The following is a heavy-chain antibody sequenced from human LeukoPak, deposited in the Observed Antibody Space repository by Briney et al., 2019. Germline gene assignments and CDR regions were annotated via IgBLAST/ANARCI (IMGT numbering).Heavy chain of an antibody. CDR2: IYHSRST. Sequence: SETLSLTCTVSGGSISSYYWSWIRQPPGKGLEWIGYIYHSRSTYYNPSLKSRVTISVDRSKNQFSLKLSSVTAADTAVYYCASLRVYSGSYVFDYWGQGTLVTVSS. CDR3: ASLRVYSGSYVFDY. D-gene: IGHD1-26*01. V-gene: IGHV4-59*12. CDR1: GGSISSYY. J-gene: IGHJ4*02.